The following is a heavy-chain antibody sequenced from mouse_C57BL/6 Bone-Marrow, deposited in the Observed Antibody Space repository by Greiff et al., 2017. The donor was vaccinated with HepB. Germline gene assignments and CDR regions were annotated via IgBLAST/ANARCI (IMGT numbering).Heavy chain of an antibody. J-gene: IGHJ4*01. Sequence: EVQLLQSGPGLVKPSQSLSLTCSVSGFSFTSDYWTWIRQFPGNKLEYMGYISYSGSTYYNPSLKSRISITQDTSKNQYYLQLNSVTTEDTATYYCARYHPYYYAMDYWGQGTSVTVSS. CDR3: ARYHPYYYAMDY. CDR2: ISYSGST. V-gene: IGHV3-8*01. CDR1: GFSFTSDY.